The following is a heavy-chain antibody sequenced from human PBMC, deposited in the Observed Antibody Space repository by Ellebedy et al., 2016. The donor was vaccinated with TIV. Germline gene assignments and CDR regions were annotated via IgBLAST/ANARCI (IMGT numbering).Heavy chain of an antibody. J-gene: IGHJ4*02. D-gene: IGHD4-17*01. Sequence: GESLKISCAASGFTFGTYWMNWVRQAPGKGLEWVANIKQDGSEQYYVDSVKGRFTISRDNARNSQFLQMNSLRAEDTAVYFCARLGPLIAVTTYDYWGQGALVTVSS. CDR3: ARLGPLIAVTTYDY. CDR1: GFTFGTYW. V-gene: IGHV3-7*03. CDR2: IKQDGSEQ.